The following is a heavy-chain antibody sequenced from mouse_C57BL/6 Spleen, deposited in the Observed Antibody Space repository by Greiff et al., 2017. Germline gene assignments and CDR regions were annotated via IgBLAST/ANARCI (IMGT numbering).Heavy chain of an antibody. V-gene: IGHV5-17*01. Sequence: EVMLVESGGGLVKPGGSLKLSCAASGFTFSDYGMHWVRQAPEKGLEWVAYISSGSSTIYYADTVKGRFTISRDNAKNTLFLQMTSLRSEDTAMYYCAKGSNGWDVGNFDDWGQGTTLTGSS. CDR2: ISSGSSTI. CDR1: GFTFSDYG. J-gene: IGHJ2*01. D-gene: IGHD4-1*01. CDR3: AKGSNGWDVGNFDD.